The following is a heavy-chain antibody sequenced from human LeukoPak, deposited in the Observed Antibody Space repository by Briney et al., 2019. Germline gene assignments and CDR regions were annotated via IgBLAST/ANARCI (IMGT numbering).Heavy chain of an antibody. V-gene: IGHV4-59*08. CDR1: GGSISSYY. Sequence: SETLSLTCTVSGGSISSYYWSWIRQPLGKGLEWIGYISYGGATSYNPSLKRRVTISVDSPKNRFSLRLSSLTAADTALYYCARHGGTLDYFDYWGPGSLVTVSS. J-gene: IGHJ4*02. CDR2: ISYGGAT. D-gene: IGHD1-26*01. CDR3: ARHGGTLDYFDY.